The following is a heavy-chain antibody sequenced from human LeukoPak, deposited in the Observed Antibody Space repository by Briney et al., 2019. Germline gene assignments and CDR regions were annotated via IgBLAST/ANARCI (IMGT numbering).Heavy chain of an antibody. J-gene: IGHJ4*02. D-gene: IGHD3-22*01. V-gene: IGHV3-23*01. CDR2: ISGSGGNT. CDR1: GFTFNSYA. Sequence: PGGSLRLSCAASGFTFNSYAMTWVRQAPGKGLEWVSTISGSGGNTYYADSVKGRFTISRDNAKNSLYLQMNSLRAEDTAVYYCARGYQYDSSGYFLFDYWGQGTLVTVSS. CDR3: ARGYQYDSSGYFLFDY.